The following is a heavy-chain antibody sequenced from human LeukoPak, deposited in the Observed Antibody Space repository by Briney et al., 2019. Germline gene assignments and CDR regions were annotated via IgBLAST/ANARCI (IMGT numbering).Heavy chain of an antibody. CDR2: INPSGGST. V-gene: IGHV1-46*01. D-gene: IGHD2-15*01. CDR1: GYTFTNYY. CDR3: ARDRRYCSGGSCYRGAFDI. J-gene: IGHJ3*02. Sequence: ASVKVSCKASGYTFTNYYIHWVRQAPGQGLEWMGIINPSGGSTSYAQKFQGRVTMTRDMSTSTVYMELSSLRSEDTAVYYCARDRRYCSGGSCYRGAFDIWGQGTMVTVSS.